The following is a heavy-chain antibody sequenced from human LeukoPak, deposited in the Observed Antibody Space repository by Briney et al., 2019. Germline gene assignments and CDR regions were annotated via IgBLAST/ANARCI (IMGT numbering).Heavy chain of an antibody. Sequence: GGSLRLSCAASGFTFRTYAMTWVRQAPGKGLEWVSVISTRRSRTDYAESVKGRFTISRDNAKNSLYLQMNSLRAEDTAVYYCAREVRAGFGELLRRRDAFDIWGQGTMVTVSS. CDR3: AREVRAGFGELLRRRDAFDI. D-gene: IGHD3-10*01. CDR2: ISTRRSRT. V-gene: IGHV3-21*01. J-gene: IGHJ3*02. CDR1: GFTFRTYA.